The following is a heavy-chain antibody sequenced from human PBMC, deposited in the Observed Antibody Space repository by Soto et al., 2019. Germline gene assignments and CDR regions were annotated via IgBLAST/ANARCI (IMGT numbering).Heavy chain of an antibody. CDR1: GGSFSGYY. V-gene: IGHV4-34*01. CDR2: INHSGST. Sequence: PSETLSLTCAAYGGSFSGYYWSWIRQPPGKGLEWIGEINHSGSTNYNPSLKSRVTISVDTSKNQFSLKLSSVTAADTAVYYCARTDSYLDYWGQGTLVTVSS. CDR3: ARTDSYLDY. J-gene: IGHJ4*02.